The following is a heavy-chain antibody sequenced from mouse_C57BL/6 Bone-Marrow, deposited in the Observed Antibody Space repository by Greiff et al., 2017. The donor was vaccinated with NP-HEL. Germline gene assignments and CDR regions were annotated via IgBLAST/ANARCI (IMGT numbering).Heavy chain of an antibody. D-gene: IGHD2-5*01. Sequence: VQLQQPGAELVKPGASVKLSCKASGYTFTSYWMQWVKQRPGQGLEWIGEIDPSDSYTNYNQKFKGKATVTVDTSSSTAYMQLSSLTSEDSAVYYCARSGYSTNYYYWGQGTTLTVSS. J-gene: IGHJ2*01. V-gene: IGHV1-50*01. CDR3: ARSGYSTNYYY. CDR2: IDPSDSYT. CDR1: GYTFTSYW.